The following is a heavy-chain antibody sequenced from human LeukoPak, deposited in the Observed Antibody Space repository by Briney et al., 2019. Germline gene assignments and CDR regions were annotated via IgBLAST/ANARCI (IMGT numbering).Heavy chain of an antibody. D-gene: IGHD2-2*01. CDR3: AREGYCSSTSCYGLNGYYGMDV. CDR1: GFTSSSYE. J-gene: IGHJ6*02. CDR2: ISSSGSTI. Sequence: GGSLRLSSAASGFTSSSYEMNWFRQAPGKGLKWVSYISSSGSTIYYADSVKGRFTLSRDNAKNSLYLQMNRLRAEDTAVYYCAREGYCSSTSCYGLNGYYGMDVWGQGTTVTVSS. V-gene: IGHV3-48*03.